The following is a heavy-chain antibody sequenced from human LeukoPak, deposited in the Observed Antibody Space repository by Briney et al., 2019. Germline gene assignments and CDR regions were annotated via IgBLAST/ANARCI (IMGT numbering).Heavy chain of an antibody. V-gene: IGHV1-18*01. CDR1: GSTFSIYG. D-gene: IGHD3-22*01. CDR2: ISAYNGDT. CDR3: ARVRGYDSSGSWDY. Sequence: ASVKVSCKASGSTFSIYGINWVRQAPGQGLEWMGWISAYNGDTHYAQKFQGRVTMTIETSTSTAYMELRSLRSDDTAMYYCARVRGYDSSGSWDYWGPGTLVTVSS. J-gene: IGHJ4*02.